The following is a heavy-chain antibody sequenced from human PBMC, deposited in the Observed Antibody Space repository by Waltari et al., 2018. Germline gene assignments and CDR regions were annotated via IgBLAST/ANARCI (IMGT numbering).Heavy chain of an antibody. CDR1: GGSLGEYY. J-gene: IGHJ3*02. Sequence: QVQLQQWGAGLLKPSETLSLTCGVYGGSLGEYYWSWVRHLPGKGLGWIGEINESGRTKQNPSLKGRITMSVDSSQNQISRKLRSVTAADTAVYYCARGRGYSYGRDAFDIWGQGTMVTVSS. CDR2: INESGRT. CDR3: ARGRGYSYGRDAFDI. V-gene: IGHV4-34*01. D-gene: IGHD5-18*01.